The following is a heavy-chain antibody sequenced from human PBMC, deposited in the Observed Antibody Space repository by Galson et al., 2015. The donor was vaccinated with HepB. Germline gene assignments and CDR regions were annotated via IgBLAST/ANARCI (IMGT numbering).Heavy chain of an antibody. CDR1: GFTFDDYA. J-gene: IGHJ4*02. CDR2: ISWNSGSI. CDR3: AKDSTYGSGTALDY. V-gene: IGHV3-9*01. D-gene: IGHD3-10*01. Sequence: SLRLSCAASGFTFDDYAMHWVRHGPGKGLEWVSGISWNSGSIDYADSVKGRFTISRDNAKNSLYLQMKSLRAEDAALYYCAKDSTYGSGTALDYWGQGTLVTVSS.